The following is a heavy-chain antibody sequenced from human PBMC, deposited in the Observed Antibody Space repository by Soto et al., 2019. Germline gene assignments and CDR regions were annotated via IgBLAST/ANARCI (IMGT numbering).Heavy chain of an antibody. CDR2: IIPVFSTA. V-gene: IGHV1-69*13. J-gene: IGHJ6*02. CDR1: GGAFSSYA. Sequence: SSVKVSCKASGGAFSSYAISWVRQAPGQGLEWVGVIIPVFSTANYAQKFQGRVTITADESTRTAYMELSGLRSEDTAVYYCANYYSNSWSAYGLDVWGQGTTVTVSS. D-gene: IGHD6-13*01. CDR3: ANYYSNSWSAYGLDV.